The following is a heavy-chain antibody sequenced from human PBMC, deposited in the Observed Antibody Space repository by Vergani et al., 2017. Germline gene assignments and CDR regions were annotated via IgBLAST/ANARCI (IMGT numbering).Heavy chain of an antibody. CDR1: GASINNDFYY. D-gene: IGHD2-21*01. V-gene: IGHV4-61*02. J-gene: IGHJ3*01. Sequence: QVQLQESGPGLVKPSQTLSLTCTVSGASINNDFYYWHWIRQPAGKGLEWIRRIYVSGITDYNSSLQSRVSMSVDTSKNQFSLTRTSVTAADTAVYYCARDNKHHRPRALDLWGKGTMVTVSS. CDR3: ARDNKHHRPRALDL. CDR2: IYVSGIT.